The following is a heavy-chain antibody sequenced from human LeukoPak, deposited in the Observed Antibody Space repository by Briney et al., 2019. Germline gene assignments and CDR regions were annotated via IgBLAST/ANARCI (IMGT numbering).Heavy chain of an antibody. CDR1: GYTFIGYS. CDR2: ISTNTGNP. D-gene: IGHD5-24*01. CDR3: ARDAATINFDS. Sequence: GASVKVSCKTSGYTFIGYSINWLRQAPGPGLEWMGWISTNTGNPTYAQGFTGRFVFSLDTSVSTAYLQISSLKAEDTAVYYCARDAATINFDSWGQGTLVTVSS. V-gene: IGHV7-4-1*02. J-gene: IGHJ4*02.